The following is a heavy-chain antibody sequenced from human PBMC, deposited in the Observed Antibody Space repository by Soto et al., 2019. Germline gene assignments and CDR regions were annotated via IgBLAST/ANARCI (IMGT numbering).Heavy chain of an antibody. V-gene: IGHV3-33*01. Sequence: PLRLSCAAAGATFSSYGMHLVRQAPGKGLEWVAVIWYDGSNKYYADSVKGRFTISRDNSKNTLYLQMNSLRAEDTAVYYCARDEDWCMDVWGQGTTVTV. CDR1: GATFSSYG. J-gene: IGHJ6*02. CDR2: IWYDGSNK. CDR3: ARDEDWCMDV. D-gene: IGHD2-21*01.